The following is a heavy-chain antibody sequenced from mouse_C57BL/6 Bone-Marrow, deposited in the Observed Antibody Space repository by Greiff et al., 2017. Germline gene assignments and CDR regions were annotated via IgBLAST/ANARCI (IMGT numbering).Heavy chain of an antibody. D-gene: IGHD1-1*01. V-gene: IGHV1-11*01. Sequence: QVQLQQSGAELASPGASVTLSCKASGYTFTDHIMNWVKKRPGQGLEWIGRIYPVSGETNYNQKFMGKATFSVDRSSSTVYMVLNSLTSEDPAVYYCVITTVVAGTGWYFDVWGTGTTVTVSS. CDR2: IYPVSGET. CDR3: VITTVVAGTGWYFDV. CDR1: GYTFTDHI. J-gene: IGHJ1*03.